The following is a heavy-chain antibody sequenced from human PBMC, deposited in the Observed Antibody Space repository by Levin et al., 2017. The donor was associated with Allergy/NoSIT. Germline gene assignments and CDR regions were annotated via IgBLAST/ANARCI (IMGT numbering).Heavy chain of an antibody. D-gene: IGHD3-9*01. V-gene: IGHV3-21*01. CDR1: GFTFSSYS. CDR3: ARDRDFDWFHNGGFDY. CDR2: ISSSSSYI. Sequence: GESLKISCAASGFTFSSYSMNWVRQAPGKGLEWVSSISSSSSYIYYADSVKGRFTISRDNAKNSLYLQMNSLRAEDTAVYYCARDRDFDWFHNGGFDYWGQGTLVTVSS. J-gene: IGHJ4*02.